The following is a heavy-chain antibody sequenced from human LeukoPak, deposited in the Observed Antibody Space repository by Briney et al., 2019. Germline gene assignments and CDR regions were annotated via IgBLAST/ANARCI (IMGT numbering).Heavy chain of an antibody. D-gene: IGHD3-3*01. CDR3: ARREWPTSRPFDY. CDR1: GGSISSGGYY. CDR2: IYYSGST. J-gene: IGHJ4*02. Sequence: PSETLSLTYTVSGGSISSGGYYWSWIRQHPGKGLEWIGYIYYSGSTYYNPSLKSRVTISVDTSKNQFSLKLSSVTAADTAVYYCARREWPTSRPFDYWGQGTLVTVSS. V-gene: IGHV4-31*03.